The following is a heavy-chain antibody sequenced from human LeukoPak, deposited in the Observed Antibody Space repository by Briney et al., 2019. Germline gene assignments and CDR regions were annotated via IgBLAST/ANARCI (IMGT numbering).Heavy chain of an antibody. J-gene: IGHJ4*02. Sequence: PGGSLRLSCAASGFTFSNFAIRWVRQVPGKGLEWVSSIDGSGDKTHYPDSVRGRFTVSRDNAKNSLYLQMNSLRAEDTALYYCAKDWVGYGSGSFDYWDQGTLVTVSS. CDR3: AKDWVGYGSGSFDY. D-gene: IGHD3-10*01. CDR1: GFTFSNFA. CDR2: IDGSGDKT. V-gene: IGHV3-23*01.